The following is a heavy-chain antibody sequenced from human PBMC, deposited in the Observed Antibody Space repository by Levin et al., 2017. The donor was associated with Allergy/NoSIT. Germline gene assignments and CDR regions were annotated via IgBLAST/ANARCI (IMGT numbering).Heavy chain of an antibody. V-gene: IGHV3-23*01. J-gene: IGHJ4*02. CDR1: GFTFSNYA. D-gene: IGHD3-10*01. CDR2: ISDGGDSS. Sequence: PGESLKISCAASGFTFSNYAMNWVRQAPGKGLEWVSAISDGGDSSYYADSVKGRFTISRDTSKNTLYLQMINMRAEDTAVYYCAKGAGGSGRYWGQGTLVTVSS. CDR3: AKGAGGSGRY.